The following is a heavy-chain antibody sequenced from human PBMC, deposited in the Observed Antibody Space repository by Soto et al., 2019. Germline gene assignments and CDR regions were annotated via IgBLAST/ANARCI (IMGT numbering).Heavy chain of an antibody. CDR2: IYSGGST. V-gene: IGHV3-66*01. CDR1: GFTVSSNY. J-gene: IGHJ6*04. CDR3: AKNLRGGVWKEYV. D-gene: IGHD3-10*01. Sequence: GGSLRLSCAASGFTVSSNYMSWVRQAPGKGLEWVSVIYSGGSTNYADSVKGRFTISRDNSKNTLFLQMSSLRAEDTAVYYCAKNLRGGVWKEYVWGKGTTVTAPQ.